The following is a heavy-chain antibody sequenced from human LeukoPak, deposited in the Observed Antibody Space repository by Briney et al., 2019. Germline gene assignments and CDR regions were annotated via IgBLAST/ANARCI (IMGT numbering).Heavy chain of an antibody. J-gene: IGHJ5*02. CDR3: AREGHCTTSGCYGPNWFDP. V-gene: IGHV4-59*01. CDR2: VHYTGST. D-gene: IGHD2-8*01. Sequence: SETLSLTCTVSGGSIGSYYWSWIRQPPGKGLEWIGYVHYTGSTSYNPSLKSRVTTSVDTSKTQLSLKLSSMTAADTAVYYCAREGHCTTSGCYGPNWFDPWGQGTLVTVSS. CDR1: GGSIGSYY.